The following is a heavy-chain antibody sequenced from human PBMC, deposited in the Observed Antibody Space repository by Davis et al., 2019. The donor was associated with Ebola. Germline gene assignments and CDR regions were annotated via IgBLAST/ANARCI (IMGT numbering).Heavy chain of an antibody. CDR2: ISYDGSNK. CDR1: GFTFSSYG. D-gene: IGHD6-6*01. V-gene: IGHV3-30*18. J-gene: IGHJ6*02. Sequence: PGGSLRLSCAASGFTFSSYGMHWVRQAPGKGLEWVAVISYDGSNKYYADSVKGRFTISRDNSKNTLYLQMNSLRAEDTAVYYCAKDSGLAARNGMDVWGQGTTVTVSS. CDR3: AKDSGLAARNGMDV.